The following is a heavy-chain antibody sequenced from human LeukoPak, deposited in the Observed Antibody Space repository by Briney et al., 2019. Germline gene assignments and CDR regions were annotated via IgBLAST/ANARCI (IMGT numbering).Heavy chain of an antibody. CDR1: GGTFSSYA. CDR3: ARDSYDILTGYYKGGSFDY. J-gene: IGHJ4*02. CDR2: IIPIFGTA. D-gene: IGHD3-9*01. V-gene: IGHV1-69*06. Sequence: SVKVSCKASGGTFSSYAIIWVRQAPGQGLEWMGGIIPIFGTANYAQKFQGRVTITADKSTSTAYMELSSLRSEDTAVYYCARDSYDILTGYYKGGSFDYWGQGTLVTVSS.